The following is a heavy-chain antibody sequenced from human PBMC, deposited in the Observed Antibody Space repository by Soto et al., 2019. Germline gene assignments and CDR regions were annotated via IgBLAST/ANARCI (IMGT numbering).Heavy chain of an antibody. V-gene: IGHV4-34*01. CDR2: INHSGST. CDR3: ARGLTYYYGSGSYGWFDP. Sequence: PSETLSLTCAVYGGSFSGYYWTWIRQPPGTGLEWIGEINHSGSTNYNPSLKSRVTISVDTSKNQFSLKLSSVTAADTAVYYCARGLTYYYGSGSYGWFDPWGQGTLVTVSS. CDR1: GGSFSGYY. D-gene: IGHD3-10*01. J-gene: IGHJ5*02.